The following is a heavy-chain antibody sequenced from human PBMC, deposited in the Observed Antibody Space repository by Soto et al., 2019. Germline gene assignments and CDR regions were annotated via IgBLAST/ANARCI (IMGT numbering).Heavy chain of an antibody. CDR3: ARFSGGSYNTYYFYYGMDV. V-gene: IGHV1-18*04. CDR2: ISAYNGNT. CDR1: GYTFTSYG. J-gene: IGHJ6*02. D-gene: IGHD2-15*01. Sequence: QVQLVQSGAEVKKPGASVKVSCKASGYTFTSYGISWVRQAPGQGLDWMGWISAYNGNTKYAQDLQGRVTMTTDTSTSTAYMELRCLRSDDTAMYYCARFSGGSYNTYYFYYGMDVWGQGTTVTVSS.